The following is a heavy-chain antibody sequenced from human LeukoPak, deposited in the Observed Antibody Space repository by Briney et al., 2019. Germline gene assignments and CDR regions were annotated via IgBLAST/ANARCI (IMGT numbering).Heavy chain of an antibody. CDR3: ARGYSSSSPPYYYYYYMDV. CDR1: GDSVSSNSAA. V-gene: IGHV6-1*01. J-gene: IGHJ6*03. Sequence: SQTLSLTCAISGDSVSSNSAAWNWIRQSPSRGLEWLGRTYYRSKWYNDYAVSVKSRITINPDTPKNQFSLQLNSVTPEDTAVYYCARGYSSSSPPYYYYYYMDVWGKGTTVTVSS. D-gene: IGHD6-13*01. CDR2: TYYRSKWYN.